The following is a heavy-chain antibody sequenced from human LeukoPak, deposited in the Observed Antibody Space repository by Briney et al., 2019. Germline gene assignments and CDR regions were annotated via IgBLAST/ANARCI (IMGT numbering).Heavy chain of an antibody. D-gene: IGHD5-18*01. V-gene: IGHV4-34*01. Sequence: SETLSLTCAVYGGSFSGYYWSWIRQPPGKGLEWIGEINHSGGTNYNPSLESRVTISVDTSKNQFSLKLSSVTAADTAVYYCARGKPWIQLWSPYFDYWGQGTLVTVSS. J-gene: IGHJ4*02. CDR2: INHSGGT. CDR1: GGSFSGYY. CDR3: ARGKPWIQLWSPYFDY.